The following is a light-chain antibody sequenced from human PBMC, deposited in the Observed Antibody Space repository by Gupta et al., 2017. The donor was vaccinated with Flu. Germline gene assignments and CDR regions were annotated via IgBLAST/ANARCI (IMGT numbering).Light chain of an antibody. CDR1: QRVGNY. CDR3: QQRYIWPGT. J-gene: IGKJ1*01. Sequence: EIVLTQSPATLSLSPGESVTLSCRASQRVGNYLAWYQQKPGQAPNLLIYDISNRATGIPARFSGSGSGTDFILTVSSLEPEDFAVYYCQQRYIWPGTFGQGTKVEIK. V-gene: IGKV3-11*01. CDR2: DIS.